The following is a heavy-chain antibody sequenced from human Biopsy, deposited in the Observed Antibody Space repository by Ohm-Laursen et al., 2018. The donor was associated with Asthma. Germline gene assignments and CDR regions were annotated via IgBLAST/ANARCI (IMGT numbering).Heavy chain of an antibody. CDR2: IDWEEDK. CDR3: TRHNDY. J-gene: IGHJ4*02. Sequence: STQTLTLTYFFSGFSLSSSGANVNWIRQPPGKALEWLARIDWEEDKFYSTSLRTRLTISKGSSEDQVVLTMTNMGPVDTATYYCTRHNDYWGPGILVTVSS. D-gene: IGHD1-14*01. V-gene: IGHV2-70*04. CDR1: GFSLSSSGAN.